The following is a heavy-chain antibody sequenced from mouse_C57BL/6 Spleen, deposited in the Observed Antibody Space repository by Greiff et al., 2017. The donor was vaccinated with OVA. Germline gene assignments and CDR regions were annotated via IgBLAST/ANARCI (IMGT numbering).Heavy chain of an antibody. V-gene: IGHV1-62-2*01. CDR3: ARHEEGYYSNSRGAMDY. CDR2: FYPGSGSI. J-gene: IGHJ4*01. D-gene: IGHD2-5*01. Sequence: VQLQQSGAELVKPGASVKLSCKASGYTFTEYTIHWVKQRSGQGLEWIGWFYPGSGSIKYNEKFKDKATLTADKSSSTVYMELSRLTSEDSAVYFCARHEEGYYSNSRGAMDYWGQGTSVTVSS. CDR1: GYTFTEYT.